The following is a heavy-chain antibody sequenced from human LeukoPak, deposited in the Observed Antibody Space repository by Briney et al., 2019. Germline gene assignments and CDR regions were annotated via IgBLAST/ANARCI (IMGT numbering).Heavy chain of an antibody. V-gene: IGHV3-74*01. CDR2: NNGDGSTT. CDR3: ARDPRNVGLAP. D-gene: IGHD2-15*01. Sequence: GGSLRLSCVASGFSLSGYWMYWVRHAPGKGLMYISRNNGDGSTTNYADVVKGRFTMSRDNVKNTLYLQMNSLRVEDTAVYYCARDPRNVGLAPWGQGTLVTVSS. J-gene: IGHJ5*02. CDR1: GFSLSGYW.